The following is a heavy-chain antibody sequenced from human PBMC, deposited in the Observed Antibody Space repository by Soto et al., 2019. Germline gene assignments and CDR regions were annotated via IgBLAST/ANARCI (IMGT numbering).Heavy chain of an antibody. CDR2: SYDSGST. D-gene: IGHD4-17*01. CDR3: ASLLATVTQEGIY. V-gene: IGHV4-31*03. CDR1: GGSISSGGYY. Sequence: SETLSLTCTVSGGSISSGGYYWSWIRHHPGKGLEWIGSSYDSGSTYYNPSLKSRVTISLDTSKNQFSLKLSSVSAADTAVYYCASLLATVTQEGIYWGQGTLVTVS. J-gene: IGHJ4*02.